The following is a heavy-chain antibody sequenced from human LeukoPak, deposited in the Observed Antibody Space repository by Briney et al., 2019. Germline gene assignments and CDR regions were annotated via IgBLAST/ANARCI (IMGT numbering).Heavy chain of an antibody. D-gene: IGHD2-2*01. J-gene: IGHJ5*02. CDR3: ARDQAHAASWFAP. CDR2: TTYSGDVT. CDR1: GITFSSNG. Sequence: GGSLRLSCAASGITFSSNGMDWVRQAPGKGLEWVATTTYSGDVTYYSDSVKGRFTVSRDNPKNTLYLQMNNLGAEDTAVYYCARDQAHAASWFAPWGQGTLVTVSS. V-gene: IGHV3-23*01.